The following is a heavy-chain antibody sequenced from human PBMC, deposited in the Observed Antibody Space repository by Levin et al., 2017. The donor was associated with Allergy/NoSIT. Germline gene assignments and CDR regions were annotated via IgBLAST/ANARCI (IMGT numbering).Heavy chain of an antibody. V-gene: IGHV3-48*01. CDR2: ISSSSSTI. CDR3: ARVWGLTGDY. D-gene: IGHD3-16*01. J-gene: IGHJ4*02. Sequence: GGSLRLSCAASGFTFSTYSMNWVRQAPGKGLEWVSYISSSSSTIYYADSVKGRFTISRDNAKNSLYLQMNSLRAEDTAVYYCARVWGLTGDYWGQGTLVTVSS. CDR1: GFTFSTYS.